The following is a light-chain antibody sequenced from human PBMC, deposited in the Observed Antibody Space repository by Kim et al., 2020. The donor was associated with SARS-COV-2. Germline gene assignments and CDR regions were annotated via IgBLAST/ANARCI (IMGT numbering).Light chain of an antibody. J-gene: IGLJ2*01. V-gene: IGLV3-1*01. Sequence: VSPGQTASITCSGDKLGDKYVCWYQQKPGQSPVLVIYQDNKRPSGIPERFSGSNSGNTATLTISGTQAMDEADYYCQAWDSSSVVFGGGTQLTVL. CDR1: KLGDKY. CDR2: QDN. CDR3: QAWDSSSVV.